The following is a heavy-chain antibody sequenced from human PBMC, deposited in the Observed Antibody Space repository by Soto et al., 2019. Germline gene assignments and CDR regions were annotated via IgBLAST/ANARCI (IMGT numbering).Heavy chain of an antibody. J-gene: IGHJ6*02. CDR2: INPSGGST. V-gene: IGHV1-46*01. Sequence: ASVKVSCKASGYTFTSYYMHWVRQAPGQGLEWMGIINPSGGSTSYAQKFQGRVTMTRDTSTSTVYMELSSLRSEDTAVYYCARDIHIRYYGSGSAMDVWGQGTTVTV. CDR1: GYTFTSYY. CDR3: ARDIHIRYYGSGSAMDV. D-gene: IGHD3-10*01.